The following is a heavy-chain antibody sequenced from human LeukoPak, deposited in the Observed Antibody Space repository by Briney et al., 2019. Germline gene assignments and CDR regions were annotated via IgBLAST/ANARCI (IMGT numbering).Heavy chain of an antibody. J-gene: IGHJ5*02. CDR1: GYTFTSYY. CDR3: ARESIVGTTEWSDP. V-gene: IGHV1-46*01. D-gene: IGHD1-26*01. CDR2: INPSGGST. Sequence: ASVKVSCKASGYTFTSYYMHWVRQAPGQGLEWMGIINPSGGSTSYAQKFQGRVTMTRDTSTSTAYMELTSLRSDDTAVYYCARESIVGTTEWSDPWGQGTLVTVSS.